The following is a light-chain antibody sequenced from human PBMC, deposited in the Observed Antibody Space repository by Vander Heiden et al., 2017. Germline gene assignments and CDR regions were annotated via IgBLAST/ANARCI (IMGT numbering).Light chain of an antibody. Sequence: DIQMTQSPSSLSASVGDRVTITCRASQSISSYLNWYQQKPGKAPKLLIYAASSLQSPVPSRFSGSGSGTDFTLTISRLQPEAFATYYCQQSDSTPNTFGGGTKVEIK. CDR3: QQSDSTPNT. CDR2: AAS. CDR1: QSISSY. V-gene: IGKV1-39*01. J-gene: IGKJ4*01.